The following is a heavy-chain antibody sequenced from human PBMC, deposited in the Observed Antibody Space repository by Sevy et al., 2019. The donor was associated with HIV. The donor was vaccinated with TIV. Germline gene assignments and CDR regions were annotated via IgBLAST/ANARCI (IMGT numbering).Heavy chain of an antibody. V-gene: IGHV1-2*02. D-gene: IGHD6-13*01. CDR1: GYTFTGYY. J-gene: IGHJ4*02. CDR2: INPKSGNT. Sequence: ASVKVSCKTSGYTFTGYYMHWVRQAPGQGLEWMGWINPKSGNTNYAQKFQDTVTMTRDTSISTAYMEMSRLKSDDTAVYFCARGAIAAAEGVFDYWGQGTLVTVSS. CDR3: ARGAIAAAEGVFDY.